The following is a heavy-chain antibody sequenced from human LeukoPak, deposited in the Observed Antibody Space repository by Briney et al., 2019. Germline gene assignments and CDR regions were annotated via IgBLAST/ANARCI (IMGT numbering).Heavy chain of an antibody. CDR3: ARGVDYYENSGTIDY. CDR1: GFTFSSYA. Sequence: GGSLRLSCAASGFTFSSYAMHWVRQAPGKGLEWVAVISYDGSNKYYADSVKGRFTISRDNSKNTLYLQMNSLGAEDTAVYYCARGVDYYENSGTIDYWGQGTLVTVSS. D-gene: IGHD3-22*01. V-gene: IGHV3-30*04. J-gene: IGHJ4*02. CDR2: ISYDGSNK.